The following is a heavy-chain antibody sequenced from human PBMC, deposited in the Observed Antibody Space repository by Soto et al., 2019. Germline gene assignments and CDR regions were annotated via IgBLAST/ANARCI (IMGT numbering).Heavy chain of an antibody. CDR2: IYSGGST. D-gene: IGHD7-27*01. CDR3: ARFSPGDPIGGDY. Sequence: GGSLRLSCAASGFTVSSNYMSWVRQAPGKGLEWVSVIYSGGSTYYADSVKGRFTISRHNSKNTLYLQMNSLRAEDPAGYYCARFSPGDPIGGDYWGQGTLVTVAS. V-gene: IGHV3-66*01. CDR1: GFTVSSNY. J-gene: IGHJ4*02.